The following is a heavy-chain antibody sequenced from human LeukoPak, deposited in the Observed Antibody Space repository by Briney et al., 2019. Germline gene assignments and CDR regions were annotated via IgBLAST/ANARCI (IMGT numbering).Heavy chain of an antibody. CDR3: ARDQGYYDILTGYQPGYFYY. CDR2: ISSSSSYI. CDR1: GFTFSSYS. Sequence: PGGSLRPSCAVSGFTFSSYSINWVRQAPGKGLEWVSSISSSSSYIYYADSVKGRFTISRDNAKNSLYLQMNSLRAEDTAVYYCARDQGYYDILTGYQPGYFYYWGQGDLFTVSS. V-gene: IGHV3-21*01. D-gene: IGHD3-9*01. J-gene: IGHJ4*02.